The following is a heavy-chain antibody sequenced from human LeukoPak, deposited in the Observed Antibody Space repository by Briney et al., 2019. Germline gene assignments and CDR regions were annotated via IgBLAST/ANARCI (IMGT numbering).Heavy chain of an antibody. Sequence: PSETLSLTCAVYGGSFSGHYWNWIRQPPGKGLEWIGEINHSGSTNYNPSLKSRVTISVDTSKNQFSLKLSSVTAADTAVYYCARLSRDGYNYLDYWGQGTLVTVSS. CDR3: ARLSRDGYNYLDY. D-gene: IGHD5-24*01. CDR2: INHSGST. V-gene: IGHV4-34*01. J-gene: IGHJ4*02. CDR1: GGSFSGHY.